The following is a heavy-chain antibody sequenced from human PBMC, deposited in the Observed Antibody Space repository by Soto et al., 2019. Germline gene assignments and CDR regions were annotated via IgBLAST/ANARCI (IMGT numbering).Heavy chain of an antibody. J-gene: IGHJ3*02. CDR2: IYYSGST. CDR3: ARRGVDSSGYYEALDAFDI. D-gene: IGHD3-22*01. V-gene: IGHV4-59*01. CDR1: GGSISSYY. Sequence: PSETLSLTCTVSGGSISSYYWSWIRQPPGKGLEWIGYIYYSGSTKYNPSLKSRVTISVDTSKNQFSLKLSSVTAADTAVYYCARRGVDSSGYYEALDAFDIWGQGTMVTVSS.